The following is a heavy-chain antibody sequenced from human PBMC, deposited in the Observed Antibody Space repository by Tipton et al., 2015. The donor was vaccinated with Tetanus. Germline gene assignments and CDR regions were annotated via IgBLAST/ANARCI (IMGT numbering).Heavy chain of an antibody. Sequence: LRLSCTVSGDSVSGYYWSWIRQPPGKGLEWIGYVYYTGSTNHNPSLKSRVTISMDRSKNQFSLNLSSVTAADTAVYYCARSGCYSRAYYHYRMDVWGQGTTVSVSS. CDR1: GDSVSGYY. J-gene: IGHJ6*02. CDR3: ARSGCYSRAYYHYRMDV. CDR2: VYYTGST. D-gene: IGHD3-9*01. V-gene: IGHV4-59*02.